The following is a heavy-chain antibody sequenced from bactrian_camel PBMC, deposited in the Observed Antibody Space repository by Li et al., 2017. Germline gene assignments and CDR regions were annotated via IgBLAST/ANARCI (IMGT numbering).Heavy chain of an antibody. Sequence: HVQLVESGGGSVQAGGSLRLSCTASGLTFDRYCMAWFRQAPGKEREGVAGIGYHGSTRYADSVKDRFTISVDNAKNILYLEMNSLKPEDTAMYYCAADYFWYGGNCKPAPRSTYYWGQGTQVTVS. D-gene: IGHD6*01. V-gene: IGHV3S55*01. CDR1: GLTFDRYC. CDR2: IGYHGST. CDR3: AADYFWYGGNCKPAPRSTYY. J-gene: IGHJ4*01.